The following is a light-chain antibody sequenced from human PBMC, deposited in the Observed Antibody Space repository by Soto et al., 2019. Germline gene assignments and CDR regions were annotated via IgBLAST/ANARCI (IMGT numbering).Light chain of an antibody. CDR1: QGIDPY. J-gene: IGKJ4*01. Sequence: DVQMTQSPSSLSPFVGDRVTITCRASQGIDPYLAWFQQKPGKVPKLLIYATSTLQSGVPSRFSGSESGTDFTLTVTSLQPEDVGTYYCQKYNSAPLTFGGGTKVEIK. V-gene: IGKV1-27*01. CDR3: QKYNSAPLT. CDR2: ATS.